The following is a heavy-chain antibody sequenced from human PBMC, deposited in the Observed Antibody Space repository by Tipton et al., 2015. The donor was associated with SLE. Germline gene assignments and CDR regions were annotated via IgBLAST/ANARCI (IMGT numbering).Heavy chain of an antibody. CDR1: GYSFTSYY. D-gene: IGHD3-3*01. CDR3: ARDSFGSPWAGAY. Sequence: QSGAEVKKSGASVKVSCKASGYSFTSYYIHWVRQAPGQGLEWMGGIIPMFGTANYAQKFQGRVTITADDSTSTVYLELKTLRTDDTAVFYCARDSFGSPWAGAYWGQGTLVTVSS. J-gene: IGHJ4*02. CDR2: IIPMFGTA. V-gene: IGHV1-69*13.